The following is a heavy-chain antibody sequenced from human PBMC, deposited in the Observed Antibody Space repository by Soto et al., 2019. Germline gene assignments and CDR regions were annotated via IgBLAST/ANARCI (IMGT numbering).Heavy chain of an antibody. CDR3: ARHKQWLRPADYYYGMDV. CDR1: GYSFTSYW. D-gene: IGHD5-12*01. CDR2: IYPGDSDT. Sequence: GESLKISCKGSGYSFTSYWIGWVRQMPGKGLEWMGIIYPGDSDTRYSPYFQGQVTISADKSISTAYLQWSSLKASDTAMYYFARHKQWLRPADYYYGMDVWGQGTTVTVSS. V-gene: IGHV5-51*01. J-gene: IGHJ6*02.